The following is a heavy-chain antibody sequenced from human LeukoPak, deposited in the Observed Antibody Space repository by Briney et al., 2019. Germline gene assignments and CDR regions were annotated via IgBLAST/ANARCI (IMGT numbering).Heavy chain of an antibody. D-gene: IGHD3-3*01. Sequence: GGSLRLSCAASGFTFSSYEMNWVRQAPGKGLEWVSYISSSGSTIYYADSVKGRFTISRDNAKNSLYLQMNSLRAEDTAVYYCARSPYDFLRYYYCMDVWGKGTTVTISS. V-gene: IGHV3-48*03. CDR2: ISSSGSTI. CDR3: ARSPYDFLRYYYCMDV. J-gene: IGHJ6*03. CDR1: GFTFSSYE.